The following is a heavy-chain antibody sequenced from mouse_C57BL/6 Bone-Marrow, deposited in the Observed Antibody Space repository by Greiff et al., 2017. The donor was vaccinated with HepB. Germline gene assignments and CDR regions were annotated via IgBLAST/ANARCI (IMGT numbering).Heavy chain of an antibody. J-gene: IGHJ2*01. CDR3: TGETTFFDY. Sequence: EVKLMESGAELVRPGASVKLSCTASGFNIKDDYMHWVKQRPEQGLEWIGWIDPENGDTEYASKFQGKATITADTSSNTAYLQLSSLTSEGTAVYYGTGETTFFDYWGQGTTLTVSA. V-gene: IGHV14-4*01. D-gene: IGHD2-12*01. CDR2: IDPENGDT. CDR1: GFNIKDDY.